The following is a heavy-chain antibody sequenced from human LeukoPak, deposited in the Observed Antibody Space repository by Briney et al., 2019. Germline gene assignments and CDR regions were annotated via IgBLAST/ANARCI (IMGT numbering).Heavy chain of an antibody. CDR3: ASPVVGATSWFDP. V-gene: IGHV4-39*01. Sequence: SETLSLTCTVSGGSISSSSYYWGWIRQPPGKGLEWIGSIYYSGSTYYNPSLKSRVTISVDTSKNQFSLKLSSVTAADTAVYYCASPVVGATSWFDPWGQGTLVTVSS. J-gene: IGHJ5*02. D-gene: IGHD1-26*01. CDR2: IYYSGST. CDR1: GGSISSSSYY.